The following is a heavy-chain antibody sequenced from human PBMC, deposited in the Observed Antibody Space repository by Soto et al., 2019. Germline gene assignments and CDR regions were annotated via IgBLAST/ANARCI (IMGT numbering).Heavy chain of an antibody. CDR1: GYTFTSYY. CDR3: ARDSAQSYSSGVETFDP. Sequence: GASVKVSCKASGYTFTSYYTHWVRQAPGQGLEWMGIINPSGGSTSYAQKFQGRVTMTRDTSTSTVYMELSSLRSEDTAVYYCARDSAQSYSSGVETFDPWGQGTLVTVSS. J-gene: IGHJ5*02. V-gene: IGHV1-46*01. CDR2: INPSGGST. D-gene: IGHD6-19*01.